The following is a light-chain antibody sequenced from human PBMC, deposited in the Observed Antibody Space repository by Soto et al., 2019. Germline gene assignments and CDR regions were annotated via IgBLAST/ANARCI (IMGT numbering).Light chain of an antibody. Sequence: IQLTQSPSSLSASVGDRVTITCRASQGISSYLAWYQQKPGKAPNLLIYAASTLQTGVPSRFSGSGSGTEFTLTISSLQPDDFATYYCQQYKSYSTFGGGTKVDIK. J-gene: IGKJ4*01. CDR1: QGISSY. CDR3: QQYKSYST. V-gene: IGKV1-9*01. CDR2: AAS.